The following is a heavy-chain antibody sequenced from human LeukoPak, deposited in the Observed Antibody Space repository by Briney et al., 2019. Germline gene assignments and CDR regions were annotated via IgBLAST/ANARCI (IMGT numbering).Heavy chain of an antibody. Sequence: SVTVSCKASRGTFSSYAISWVRQAPGQVLEWMGRIIPIFGTANNAQKFQGRVTITADKSTSTAYMELSSLRSEDTAVYYCARGSRGNFDYWGQGTLVTVSS. D-gene: IGHD3-10*01. CDR3: ARGSRGNFDY. CDR2: IIPIFGTA. V-gene: IGHV1-69*06. CDR1: RGTFSSYA. J-gene: IGHJ4*02.